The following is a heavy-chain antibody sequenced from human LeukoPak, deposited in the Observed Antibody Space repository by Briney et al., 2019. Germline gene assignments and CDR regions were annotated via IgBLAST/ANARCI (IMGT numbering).Heavy chain of an antibody. CDR2: VDHTGST. J-gene: IGHJ6*03. Sequence: SETLSLTCTVSDDSITMYYWTWIRQPPGKGLEWIGYVDHTGSTKFNPSLTGRVSISRDTSNNFFSLRLRSVTAADTAVYFCARGRVSSSTWYSTYYYFFYMDFWGKGTTVTVSS. V-gene: IGHV4-59*01. D-gene: IGHD4-11*01. CDR3: ARGRVSSSTWYSTYYYFFYMDF. CDR1: DDSITMYY.